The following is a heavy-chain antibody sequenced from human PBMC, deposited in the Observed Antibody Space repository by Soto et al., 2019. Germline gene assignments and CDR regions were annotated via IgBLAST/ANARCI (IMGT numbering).Heavy chain of an antibody. Sequence: QVQLQESGPGLVKPSETLSLTCTVSGGSVSSGSYYLNWIRQPPGKGLEWIGYIYYSGTTNYNPSLKSRVTISIDTSKNQFSLKLSPVTAADTAVYYCARGGSSWPYYVDYWGQGTLVTVSS. D-gene: IGHD6-13*01. CDR2: IYYSGTT. CDR3: ARGGSSWPYYVDY. V-gene: IGHV4-61*01. J-gene: IGHJ4*02. CDR1: GGSVSSGSYY.